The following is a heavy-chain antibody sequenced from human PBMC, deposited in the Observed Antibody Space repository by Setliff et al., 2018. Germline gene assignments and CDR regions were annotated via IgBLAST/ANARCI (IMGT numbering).Heavy chain of an antibody. J-gene: IGHJ4*02. CDR1: SGSISSDGHY. CDR3: ARYSSSWVGIDC. V-gene: IGHV4-31*03. Sequence: SETLSLTCSVSSGSISSDGHYWSWIRQHPGKGLEWIGYIYYSGNTKYNPSLKSRVTILVDTSKNQFSLKLSSVTAADAAMYYCARYSSSWVGIDCWGQGALVTVSS. CDR2: IYYSGNT. D-gene: IGHD6-6*01.